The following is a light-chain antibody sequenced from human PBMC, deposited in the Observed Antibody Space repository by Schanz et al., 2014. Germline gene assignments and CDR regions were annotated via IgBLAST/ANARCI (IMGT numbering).Light chain of an antibody. CDR3: SSYTTSNTGV. CDR1: SSDVGRYNY. V-gene: IGLV2-14*01. CDR2: DVS. Sequence: QSALTQPASVSGSPGQSITISCTGTSSDVGRYNYVSWYHQHPGKAPKLMIYDVSNRPSGVSNRFSGSKSGNTASLTISGLQAEDEADYSCSSYTTSNTGVFGGGTKLTVL. J-gene: IGLJ3*02.